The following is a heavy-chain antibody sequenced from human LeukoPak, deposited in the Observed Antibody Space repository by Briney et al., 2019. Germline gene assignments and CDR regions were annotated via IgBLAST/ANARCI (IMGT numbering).Heavy chain of an antibody. J-gene: IGHJ5*02. CDR2: ISAYNGNT. V-gene: IGHV1-18*01. D-gene: IGHD2-15*01. CDR3: AIVVVVAATGWLDP. Sequence: ASVKVSCKASGYTFTSYGISWVRQAPGQGLEWTGWISAYNGNTNYAQKLQGRVTMTTDTSTSTAYMELRSLRSDDTAVYYCAIVVVVAATGWLDPWGQGTLVTVSS. CDR1: GYTFTSYG.